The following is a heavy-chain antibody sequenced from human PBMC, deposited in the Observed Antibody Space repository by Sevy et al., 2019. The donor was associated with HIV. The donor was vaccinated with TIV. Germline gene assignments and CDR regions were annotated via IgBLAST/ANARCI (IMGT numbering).Heavy chain of an antibody. V-gene: IGHV3-30-3*01. Sequence: GGSLRLSCAASGFTFSSYAMHWVRQAPGKGLEWVAVISYDGSNKYYADSVKGRFTISRDNSKNTLYLQMNSLRAEDTAVYYCARPSYRQWRSLGAFDIWGQGTMVTVSS. CDR2: ISYDGSNK. D-gene: IGHD6-19*01. J-gene: IGHJ3*02. CDR3: ARPSYRQWRSLGAFDI. CDR1: GFTFSSYA.